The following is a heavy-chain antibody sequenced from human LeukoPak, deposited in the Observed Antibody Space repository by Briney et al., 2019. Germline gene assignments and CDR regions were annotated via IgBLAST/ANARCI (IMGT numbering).Heavy chain of an antibody. D-gene: IGHD1-26*01. Sequence: PAVTLTLYGAGSGFTVSYFWLRWLRQAPGLGWVGVANLNRDGTEKYHVVSVRGRFTISRDNANNSLYLQVNRLRAEDTAVYSCARTLVGGTNWFDPWGQGTLVTVSS. J-gene: IGHJ5*02. CDR3: ARTLVGGTNWFDP. CDR2: LNRDGTEK. CDR1: GFTVSYFW. V-gene: IGHV3-7*01.